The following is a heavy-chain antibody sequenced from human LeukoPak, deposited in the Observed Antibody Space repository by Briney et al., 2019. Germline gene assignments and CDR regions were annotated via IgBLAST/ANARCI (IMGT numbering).Heavy chain of an antibody. Sequence: SQTLSLTCTVSGGSISSGSYYWSWIRQPAGKGLEWIGRIYTSGSTNYNPSLKSRVTISVDTSKNQFSLKLSSVTAADTAVYYCARARKKVFGVVSYFDYWGQGTLVTVSS. J-gene: IGHJ4*02. CDR2: IYTSGST. D-gene: IGHD3-3*01. CDR3: ARARKKVFGVVSYFDY. CDR1: GGSISSGSYY. V-gene: IGHV4-61*02.